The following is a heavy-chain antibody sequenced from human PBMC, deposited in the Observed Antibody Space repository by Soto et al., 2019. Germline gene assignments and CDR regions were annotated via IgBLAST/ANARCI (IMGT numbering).Heavy chain of an antibody. CDR2: IDPRGGST. J-gene: IGHJ3*01. Sequence: QVQLVQSGAEVKKPGASVKVSCKASGYNFVNSYIHWVRLAPGQGLEWIGIIDPRGGSTTYGHKVQGRVTMTRDTSTSTVYMELRSLRSEDTGVYFCSRVTALGYIGCLDLWGQGTMITVSS. V-gene: IGHV1-46*01. CDR3: SRVTALGYIGCLDL. CDR1: GYNFVNSY. D-gene: IGHD5-18*01.